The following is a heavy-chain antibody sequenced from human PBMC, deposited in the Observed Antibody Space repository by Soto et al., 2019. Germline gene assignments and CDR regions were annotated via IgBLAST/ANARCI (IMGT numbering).Heavy chain of an antibody. Sequence: PGGSLRLSCAASGFTFSSYSMHWVRQAPGKGLEWVAVISYDGSNKYYADSVKGRFTISRDNSKNTLYLQMNSLRAEDTAVYYCAKDLGDFPYMDVWGKGTTVTVSS. J-gene: IGHJ6*03. D-gene: IGHD3-3*01. CDR2: ISYDGSNK. CDR1: GFTFSSYS. CDR3: AKDLGDFPYMDV. V-gene: IGHV3-30*18.